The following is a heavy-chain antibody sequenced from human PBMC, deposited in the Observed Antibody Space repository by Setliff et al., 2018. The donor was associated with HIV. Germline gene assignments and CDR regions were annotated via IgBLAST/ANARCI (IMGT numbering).Heavy chain of an antibody. D-gene: IGHD4-17*01. J-gene: IGHJ6*03. Sequence: SETLSLTCAVYGESFSGYYWSWLRQPPGKGLEWIGEVNHSRRSNYNPSLKSRVAISVDMSKNQFSLRLNSVTAADTAVYYCARAYGDYGHYYYYLDVWGKGTTVTVSS. CDR3: ARAYGDYGHYYYYLDV. CDR2: VNHSRRS. CDR1: GESFSGYY. V-gene: IGHV4-34*01.